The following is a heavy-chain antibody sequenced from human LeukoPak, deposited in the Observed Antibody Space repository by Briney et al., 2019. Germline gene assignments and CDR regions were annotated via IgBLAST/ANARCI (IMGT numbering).Heavy chain of an antibody. Sequence: ASVKVSCKASGYTFTCYGISWVRQAPGQGLEWMGWISAYNGNTNYPQKVQGRVTMTIDTSTSTAYMELRSLRSDDTAVYYCTRDPPVSLDYYYYYMDVWGEGTTVTVSS. J-gene: IGHJ6*03. CDR3: TRDPPVSLDYYYYYMDV. CDR2: ISAYNGNT. CDR1: GYTFTCYG. V-gene: IGHV1-18*01. D-gene: IGHD4-11*01.